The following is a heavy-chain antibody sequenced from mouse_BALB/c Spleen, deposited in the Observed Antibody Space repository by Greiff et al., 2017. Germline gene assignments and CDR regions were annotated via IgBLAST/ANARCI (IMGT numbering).Heavy chain of an antibody. CDR1: GYTFTSYY. Sequence: QVQLQQPGAELVKPGASVKLSCKASGYTFTSYYMYWVKQRPVQGLEWIGGINPSNGGTNFNEKFKSKATLTVDKSSSTAYMQLSSLTSEDSAVYYCTRELGRGWFAYWGQGTLVTVSA. V-gene: IGHV1S81*02. CDR2: INPSNGGT. J-gene: IGHJ3*01. CDR3: TRELGRGWFAY. D-gene: IGHD4-1*01.